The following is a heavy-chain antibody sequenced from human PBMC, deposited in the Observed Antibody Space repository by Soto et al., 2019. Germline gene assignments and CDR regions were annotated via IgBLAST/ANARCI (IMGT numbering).Heavy chain of an antibody. CDR3: ARQVYGMDV. V-gene: IGHV3-66*04. Sequence: GGSLRLSCASSGFTFRSNYMSWVRQAPGKGLEWVSVIYSGDSTYYADSVKGRFTISRDNSKNTLYLQMNSLRAEDTAVYHCARQVYGMDVWGQGTTVTVSS. J-gene: IGHJ6*02. CDR2: IYSGDST. CDR1: GFTFRSNY.